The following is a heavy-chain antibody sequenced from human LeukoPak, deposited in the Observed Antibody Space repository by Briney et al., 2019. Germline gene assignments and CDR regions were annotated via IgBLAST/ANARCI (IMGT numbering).Heavy chain of an antibody. J-gene: IGHJ4*02. V-gene: IGHV4-34*01. CDR3: ARGILVRGVKGFFDY. D-gene: IGHD3-10*01. CDR2: INHSGST. Sequence: SETLSLTCAVYGGSFSGYYWSWIRQPPGKGLEWIGEINHSGSTNYNPSLKSRVTISVETSKNQFSLKLSSVTAADTAVYYCARGILVRGVKGFFDYWGQGTLVTVSS. CDR1: GGSFSGYY.